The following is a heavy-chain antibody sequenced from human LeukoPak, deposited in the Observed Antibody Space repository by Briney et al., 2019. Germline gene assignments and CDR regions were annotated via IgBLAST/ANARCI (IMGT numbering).Heavy chain of an antibody. CDR1: GFTFSSYA. CDR2: ISGSGGST. J-gene: IGHJ4*02. CDR3: AKDNAAVSSGCSDY. Sequence: GGSLRLSCAASGFTFSSYAMSWVRQAPGKGLEWVSAISGSGGSTYYADSVKGRFTISRDNSKNTLYLQMNSLRAEDTAVYYCAKDNAAVSSGCSDYWGQGTLVTVSS. D-gene: IGHD6-19*01. V-gene: IGHV3-23*01.